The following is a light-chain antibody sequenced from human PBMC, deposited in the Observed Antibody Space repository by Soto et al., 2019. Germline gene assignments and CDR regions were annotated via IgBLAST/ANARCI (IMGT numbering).Light chain of an antibody. CDR2: EVI. J-gene: IGLJ1*01. V-gene: IGLV2-14*01. CDR3: CSYTTSSTYV. Sequence: QSVLAQPASVSGSPGQSITISCTGPSSDVGGYPYVSWYQQHPGKAPKLMIYEVINRPSGVSNRFSGSKSDNTASLTTSGLQAEDEADYYCCSYTTSSTYVFGTGTKATVL. CDR1: SSDVGGYPY.